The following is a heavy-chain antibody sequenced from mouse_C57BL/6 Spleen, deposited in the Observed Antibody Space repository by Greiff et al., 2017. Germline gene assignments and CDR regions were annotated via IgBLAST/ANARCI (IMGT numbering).Heavy chain of an antibody. CDR2: IYPGDGDT. V-gene: IGHV1-82*01. J-gene: IGHJ3*01. CDR3: ARIGYYEGYAY. Sequence: VQLQQSGPELVKPGASVKISCKASGYAFSSSWMNWVKQRPGKGLEWIGRIYPGDGDTNYNGKFKGKATLTADKSSSTAYMQLSSLTSEDSAVYFCARIGYYEGYAYWGQGTLVTVSA. D-gene: IGHD2-3*01. CDR1: GYAFSSSW.